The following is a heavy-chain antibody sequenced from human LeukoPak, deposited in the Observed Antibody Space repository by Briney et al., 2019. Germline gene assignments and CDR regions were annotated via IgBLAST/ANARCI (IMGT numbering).Heavy chain of an antibody. D-gene: IGHD6-13*01. CDR2: ISYDGSNK. Sequence: GGSLRLSCAASGFTFSSYGMHWVRQAPGKGLEWVVVISYDGSNKYYADSVKGRFTISRDNSKNTLYLQMNSLRAEDTAVYYCAKGTWAAAGTSFDYWGQGTLVTVSS. CDR1: GFTFSSYG. CDR3: AKGTWAAAGTSFDY. V-gene: IGHV3-30*18. J-gene: IGHJ4*02.